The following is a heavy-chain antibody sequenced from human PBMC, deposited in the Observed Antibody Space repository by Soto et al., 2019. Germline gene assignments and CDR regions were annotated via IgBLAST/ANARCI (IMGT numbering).Heavy chain of an antibody. CDR2: ISYDGRET. D-gene: IGHD1-26*01. Sequence: GGSLRLSCAASGFIFSSYGMHWVRQAPGKGLEWVALISYDGRETYYTDSVRGRFTVSRDNSENTLFLQMISLRPEDTALYSCAKDPSYFDLTPDLDLWGQGTLVTVSS. J-gene: IGHJ5*02. V-gene: IGHV3-30*18. CDR1: GFIFSSYG. CDR3: AKDPSYFDLTPDLDL.